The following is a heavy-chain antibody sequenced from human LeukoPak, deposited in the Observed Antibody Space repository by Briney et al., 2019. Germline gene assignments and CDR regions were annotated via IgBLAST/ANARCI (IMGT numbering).Heavy chain of an antibody. Sequence: SETLSLTCTVSGGSISSSSYYWGWIRQPQGNGLDWIASIDYSGSTYYNPSLRSRVTISVNTSKNQFSLKLSSVTAADTAVYYCAGLGGEEFDYWGQGTLVTVSS. D-gene: IGHD3-10*01. J-gene: IGHJ4*02. CDR2: IDYSGST. CDR1: GGSISSSSYY. V-gene: IGHV4-39*07. CDR3: AGLGGEEFDY.